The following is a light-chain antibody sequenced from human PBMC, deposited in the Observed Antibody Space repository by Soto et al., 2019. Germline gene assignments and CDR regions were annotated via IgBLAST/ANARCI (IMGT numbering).Light chain of an antibody. CDR2: TTS. Sequence: EIVLTQSPDTLSLSPGERATLSCRASQSIDSRWLAWNQQKPGQAPRLLIYTTSSRATGIPVRFSGSGSGTDFTLTISRLEPEDFAVYYCQLVDGSVTFGGGTKVEMK. V-gene: IGKV3-20*01. CDR3: QLVDGSVT. J-gene: IGKJ4*01. CDR1: QSIDSRW.